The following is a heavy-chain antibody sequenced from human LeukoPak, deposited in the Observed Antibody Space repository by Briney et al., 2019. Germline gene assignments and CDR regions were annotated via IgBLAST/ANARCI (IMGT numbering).Heavy chain of an antibody. D-gene: IGHD3-22*01. Sequence: SETLSLTCTVSGGSISSYYWSWIRQPPGKGLEWIGYMYYSGSTNYNPSLKSRVTISVDMSKNQFSLKLSSVTAADTAVYYCAGRYYYDSSAFDIWGQGTMVTVSS. CDR2: MYYSGST. V-gene: IGHV4-59*01. CDR1: GGSISSYY. CDR3: AGRYYYDSSAFDI. J-gene: IGHJ3*02.